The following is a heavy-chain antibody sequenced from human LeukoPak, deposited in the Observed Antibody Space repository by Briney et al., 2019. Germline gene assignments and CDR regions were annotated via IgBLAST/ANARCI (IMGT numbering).Heavy chain of an antibody. J-gene: IGHJ4*02. CDR2: IWYDGSNK. CDR3: ARDDSSGYYSTGIDY. D-gene: IGHD3-22*01. V-gene: IGHV3-33*08. CDR1: GFSFSSYW. Sequence: GGSLRLSCAASGFSFSSYWMSWVRQAPGKGLEWVAVIWYDGSNKYYADSVKGRFTISRDNSKNTLYLQMNSLRAEDTAVYYCARDDSSGYYSTGIDYWGQGTLVTVSS.